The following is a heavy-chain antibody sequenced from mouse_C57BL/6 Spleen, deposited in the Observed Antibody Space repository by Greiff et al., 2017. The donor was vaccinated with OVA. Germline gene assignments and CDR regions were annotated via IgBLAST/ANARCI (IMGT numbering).Heavy chain of an antibody. Sequence: QVQLQQSGAELARPGASVKLSCKASGYTFTSYGISWVKQRPGQGLEWIGEIYPRSGNTYYNEKFKGKATLTADKSSSTAYMELHSLTSEDTAVYFCARRGEQGLRLSYAMDYWGQGTSVTVSS. D-gene: IGHD3-2*02. J-gene: IGHJ4*01. CDR1: GYTFTSYG. CDR2: IYPRSGNT. CDR3: ARRGEQGLRLSYAMDY. V-gene: IGHV1-81*01.